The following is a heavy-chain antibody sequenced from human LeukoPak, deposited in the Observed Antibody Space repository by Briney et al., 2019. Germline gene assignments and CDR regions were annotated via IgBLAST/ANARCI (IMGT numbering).Heavy chain of an antibody. D-gene: IGHD1-26*01. V-gene: IGHV1-2*02. Sequence: GASVKVSCKASGYTFTGYYMHWVRQAPGQGLEWMGWINPNSGGTNYAQKFQGRVTMTRDTSISTAYMELSRLRSDDTAVYYCAREGSGVGATGGWFDPWGQGTLVTVSS. CDR1: GYTFTGYY. CDR2: INPNSGGT. J-gene: IGHJ5*02. CDR3: AREGSGVGATGGWFDP.